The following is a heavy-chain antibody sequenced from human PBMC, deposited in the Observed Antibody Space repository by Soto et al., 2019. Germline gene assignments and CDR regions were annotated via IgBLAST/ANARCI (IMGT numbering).Heavy chain of an antibody. J-gene: IGHJ4*02. CDR2: ISWNSGKI. Sequence: LRLSCAASGFTFDDYAMHWVRQAPGKGLEWVSGISWNSGKIGYADSVKGRFTISRDNAKNSLYLQMNSLRAEDTALYFCAKGDCSAGSCSFDNWGQGTLVTVSS. D-gene: IGHD2-15*01. CDR3: AKGDCSAGSCSFDN. V-gene: IGHV3-9*01. CDR1: GFTFDDYA.